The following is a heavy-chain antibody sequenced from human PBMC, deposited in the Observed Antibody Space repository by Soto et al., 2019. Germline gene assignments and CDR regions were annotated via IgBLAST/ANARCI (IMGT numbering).Heavy chain of an antibody. Sequence: SETLSLTCDVSGQSISGAYYWGWIRQPPGKGLEWLGNIYQSHRESTYYNPSLKSRVSLSVDTSKNQFFLRLKSVTAADTAVYYCARSNRDDYDRGGFNYADDAFNFWGQGTMVT. D-gene: IGHD3-22*01. CDR3: ARSNRDDYDRGGFNYADDAFNF. CDR1: GQSISGAYY. V-gene: IGHV4-38-2*01. CDR2: IYQSHREST. J-gene: IGHJ3*01.